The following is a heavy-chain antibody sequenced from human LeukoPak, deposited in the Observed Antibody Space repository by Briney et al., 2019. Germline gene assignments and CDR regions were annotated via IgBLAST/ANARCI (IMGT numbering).Heavy chain of an antibody. D-gene: IGHD6-6*01. V-gene: IGHV4-61*02. CDR3: ARARIAVSYFDY. CDR1: GGSISSGSYY. Sequence: SQTLSLTCTVSGGSISSGSYYWSWIRQPAGKGLEWIGRIYTSGSTNHNPSLRSRVTISVGTSNNQFSLKMSSVTAADTAVYYCARARIAVSYFDYWGRGALVTVSS. CDR2: IYTSGST. J-gene: IGHJ4*02.